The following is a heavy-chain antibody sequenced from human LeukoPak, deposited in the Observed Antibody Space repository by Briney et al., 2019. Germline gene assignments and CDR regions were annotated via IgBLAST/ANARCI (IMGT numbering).Heavy chain of an antibody. D-gene: IGHD6-19*01. V-gene: IGHV3-53*01. CDR2: IYSGGST. CDR3: ARNGYTSGWYRN. J-gene: IGHJ4*02. CDR1: GFTVSSNY. Sequence: GGSLRLSCAASGFTVSSNYMSWVRQAPGKGLEWVSTIYSGGSTYYADSVKGRFAISRDNSKNTLYLQMNSLRGEDTAVYYCARNGYTSGWYRNWGQGTLVTVSS.